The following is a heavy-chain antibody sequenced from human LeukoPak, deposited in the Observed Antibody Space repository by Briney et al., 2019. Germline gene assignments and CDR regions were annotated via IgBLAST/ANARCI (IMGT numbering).Heavy chain of an antibody. V-gene: IGHV4-39*07. J-gene: IGHJ3*02. Sequence: SETLSLTCTVSGGSISSSSHYWGWIRQPPGKGLEWVGSTYYSGSTYYNPSLKSRVTMSVDTSKNQFSLKLSSVTAADTAVYYCARNMPYDIEVGDAFDIWGQGTMVTVSS. CDR3: ARNMPYDIEVGDAFDI. CDR2: TYYSGST. D-gene: IGHD3-22*01. CDR1: GGSISSSSHY.